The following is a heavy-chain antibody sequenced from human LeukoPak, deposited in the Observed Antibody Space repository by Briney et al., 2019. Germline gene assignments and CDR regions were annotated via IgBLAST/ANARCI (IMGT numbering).Heavy chain of an antibody. D-gene: IGHD3-9*01. V-gene: IGHV3-20*04. Sequence: AGGSMRLSCTASGFTFDDYGMNWVRQAPGEGLEWISGIHWNGDTTNYAASVEGRFTISRDNAKNSLYLQMNSLRAEDTALYYCARGLRYYYYYYRDVWGKGTTVTVSS. CDR2: IHWNGDTT. CDR1: GFTFDDYG. J-gene: IGHJ6*03. CDR3: ARGLRYYYYYYRDV.